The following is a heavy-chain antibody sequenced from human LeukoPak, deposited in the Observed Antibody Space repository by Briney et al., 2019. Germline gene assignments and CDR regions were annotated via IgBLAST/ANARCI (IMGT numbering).Heavy chain of an antibody. V-gene: IGHV3-23*01. D-gene: IGHD2-2*01. CDR1: GFTFSSCA. CDR2: IIDSGNSI. J-gene: IGHJ6*02. CDR3: ARVTRFIVVVPPAGGKNFYYGMDV. Sequence: GGSLRPSCAASGFTFSSCAMSWVRQAPGKGLEWVSTIIDSGNSIYYADSAEGRFTISRDNSKNTLYLQMNSLRAGDTAVYYCARVTRFIVVVPPAGGKNFYYGMDVWGQGTTVTVSS.